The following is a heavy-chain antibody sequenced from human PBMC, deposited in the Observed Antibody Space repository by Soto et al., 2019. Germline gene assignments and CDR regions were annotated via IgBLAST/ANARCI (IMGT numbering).Heavy chain of an antibody. Sequence: QMQLVQSGPEVKKPGTSVKVSCKASGFTFTSSAMQWVRQARGQRLEWIGWIVVGSGNTNYAQKFQERVTITRDMXTXXAYMELSSLRSEDTAVYYCAAVLRDILTGYYKFDYWGQGTLVTVSS. D-gene: IGHD3-9*01. CDR3: AAVLRDILTGYYKFDY. V-gene: IGHV1-58*02. CDR2: IVVGSGNT. CDR1: GFTFTSSA. J-gene: IGHJ4*02.